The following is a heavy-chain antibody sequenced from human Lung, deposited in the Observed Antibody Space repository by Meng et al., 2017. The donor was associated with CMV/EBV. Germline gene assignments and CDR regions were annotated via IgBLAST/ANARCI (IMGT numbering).Heavy chain of an antibody. CDR3: AKDSRIFGVVIDYVDD. V-gene: IGHV3-23*01. Sequence: GGSLRLSCAASGFTFSSYAMSWVRQAPGKGLEWVSAISGSGGSTYYADSVKGRFTISRDNSKNTLYLQMNSLRAEDTAVYYCAKDSRIFGVVIDYVDDWGRGTLVAVSS. D-gene: IGHD3-3*02. J-gene: IGHJ4*01. CDR2: ISGSGGST. CDR1: GFTFSSYA.